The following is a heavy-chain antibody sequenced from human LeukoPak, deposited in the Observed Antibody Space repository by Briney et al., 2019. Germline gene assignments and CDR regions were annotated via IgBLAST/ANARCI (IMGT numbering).Heavy chain of an antibody. Sequence: SETLSLTCTVSGGSISSYCWSWIRQPPGKGLEWIGYIYYSGSTNYNPSLKSRVTISVDTSKNQFSLKLSSVTAADTAVYYCARDRVLWFGEPFDPWGQGTLVTVSS. V-gene: IGHV4-59*01. CDR3: ARDRVLWFGEPFDP. CDR1: GGSISSYC. CDR2: IYYSGST. D-gene: IGHD3-10*01. J-gene: IGHJ5*02.